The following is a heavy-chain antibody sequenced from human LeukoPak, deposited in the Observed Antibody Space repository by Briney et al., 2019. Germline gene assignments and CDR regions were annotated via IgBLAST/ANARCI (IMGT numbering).Heavy chain of an antibody. D-gene: IGHD1-26*01. CDR2: INHSGST. J-gene: IGHJ4*02. CDR3: ARDGIVGAIDY. V-gene: IGHV4-34*01. CDR1: GGSFSGYY. Sequence: PSETLSLTCAVYGGSFSGYYWSWIRQPPGKGLEWIGEINHSGSTNYNPSLKSRVTISVDTSKNQFSLKLSSVTAADTAVYYCARDGIVGAIDYWGQGTLVTVSS.